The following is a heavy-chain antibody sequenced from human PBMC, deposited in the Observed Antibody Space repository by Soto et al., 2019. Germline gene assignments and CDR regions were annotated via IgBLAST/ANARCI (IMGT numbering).Heavy chain of an antibody. D-gene: IGHD3-10*01. Sequence: QVQLVESGGGVVQPGRSLRLSCAASGFTFSSYGMHWVRQAPGKGLEWVAVISYDGSNKYYADSVKGRFTISRDNSKNTLYLQMNSLRAEDTAVYYCAKDVVRLLWFGEAPHYYYYGMDVW. CDR1: GFTFSSYG. CDR3: AKDVVRLLWFGEAPHYYYYGMDV. V-gene: IGHV3-30*18. J-gene: IGHJ6*01. CDR2: ISYDGSNK.